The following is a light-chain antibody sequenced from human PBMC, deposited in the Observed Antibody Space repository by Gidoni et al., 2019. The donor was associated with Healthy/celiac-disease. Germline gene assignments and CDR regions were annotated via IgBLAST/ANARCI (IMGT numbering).Light chain of an antibody. CDR2: LGS. CDR3: MQALQTPLT. Sequence: DIVMTQSPLSLPVTPGEPASISCRSSQSLRHSNGYNYLDWYLQKPGQSPQLLIYLGSNRASGGPDRFSGSGSGTDFTLKISRVEAEDVGVYYCMQALQTPLTFGQGTRLEIK. V-gene: IGKV2-28*01. CDR1: QSLRHSNGYNY. J-gene: IGKJ5*01.